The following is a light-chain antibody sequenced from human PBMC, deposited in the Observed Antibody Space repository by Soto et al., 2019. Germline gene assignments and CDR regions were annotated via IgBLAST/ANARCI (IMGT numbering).Light chain of an antibody. CDR1: QSVSSSY. CDR3: QQYGSS. Sequence: IVLTQSPGTLSLSPGKRATLSCRASQSVSSSYLAWYQQKPGQAPSLLIYGASSRATDIPDRFSASGSGTDFTLTISRLEPEDFAVYYCQQYGSSFGQGTRLEIK. J-gene: IGKJ5*01. V-gene: IGKV3-20*01. CDR2: GAS.